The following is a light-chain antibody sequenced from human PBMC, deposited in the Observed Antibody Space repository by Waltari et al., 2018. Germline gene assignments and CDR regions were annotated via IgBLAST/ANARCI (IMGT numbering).Light chain of an antibody. CDR1: QSVLYSSNSKNC. CDR3: QQYYSTPYT. Sequence: DIVMTQSPDSLAGSLGERATINCKSSQSVLYSSNSKNCLAWYQQKPGQPPKLLIYWASTRESGVPDRFSGSGSGTDFTLTISSLQAEDVAVYYCQQYYSTPYTFGQGTKLEIK. V-gene: IGKV4-1*01. J-gene: IGKJ2*01. CDR2: WAS.